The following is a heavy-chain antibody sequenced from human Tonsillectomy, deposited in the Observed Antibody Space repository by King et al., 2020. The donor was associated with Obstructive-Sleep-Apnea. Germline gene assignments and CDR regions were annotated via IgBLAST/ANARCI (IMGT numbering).Heavy chain of an antibody. CDR1: GFTFSSYA. CDR2: ISYDGSNK. Sequence: VQLVESGGGVVQPGRSLRLSCAASGFTFSSYAMHWVRQAPGKGLEWEAVISYDGSNKYYADSVKGRFTISRDNSKNTLYLQMNSLRAEDTAVYYCASLIVVVVAATDDAFDIWGQGTMVTVSS. D-gene: IGHD2-15*01. J-gene: IGHJ3*02. V-gene: IGHV3-30*04. CDR3: ASLIVVVVAATDDAFDI.